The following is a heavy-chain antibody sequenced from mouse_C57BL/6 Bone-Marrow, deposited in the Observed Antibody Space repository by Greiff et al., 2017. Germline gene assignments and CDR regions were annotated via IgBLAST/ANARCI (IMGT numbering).Heavy chain of an antibody. CDR2: IWTGGGT. D-gene: IGHD1-1*01. J-gene: IGHJ1*03. CDR3: AGGYYGSVWYFDV. V-gene: IGHV2-9-1*01. CDR1: GFSLTSYA. Sequence: VQGVESGPGLVAPSQSLSITCTVSGFSLTSYAISWVRPPPGKGLEWLCVIWTGGGTNYNSALKSRLSISKDNSKSQVFLKRNSLQTEDTARYYCAGGYYGSVWYFDVWGTGTTVTVAS.